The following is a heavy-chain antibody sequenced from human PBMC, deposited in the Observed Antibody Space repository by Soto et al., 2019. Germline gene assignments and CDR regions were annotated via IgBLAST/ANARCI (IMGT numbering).Heavy chain of an antibody. CDR3: ARPYRGAFGGVIVYFEY. D-gene: IGHD3-16*02. Sequence: ASGKVSCKASGYTFTSYGISWVRQAPGQGLERWGWISAYNGNTNYAQKLQGRVSMTTDTSTSRAYMELRSLRCDDTAVYFCARPYRGAFGGVIVYFEYWGQGTLVSVS. CDR1: GYTFTSYG. CDR2: ISAYNGNT. J-gene: IGHJ4*02. V-gene: IGHV1-18*04.